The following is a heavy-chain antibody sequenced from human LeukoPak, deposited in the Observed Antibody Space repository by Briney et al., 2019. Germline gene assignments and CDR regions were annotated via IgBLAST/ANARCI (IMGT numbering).Heavy chain of an antibody. CDR1: GFTFSSYA. V-gene: IGHV3-23*01. CDR3: AKDKEVVVTAILFDY. CDR2: ISGSGGST. D-gene: IGHD2-21*02. Sequence: GGSLRLSCAASGFTFSSYAMSWVRQAPGRGLEWVSAISGSGGSTYYADSVKGRFTISRDNSKNTLYLQMNSLRAEDTAVYYCAKDKEVVVTAILFDYWGQGTLVTVSS. J-gene: IGHJ4*02.